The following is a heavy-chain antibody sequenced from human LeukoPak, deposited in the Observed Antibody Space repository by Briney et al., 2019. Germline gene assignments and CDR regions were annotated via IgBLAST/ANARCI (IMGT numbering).Heavy chain of an antibody. Sequence: GESLKIFCKGSGYKFTNYWIGWVRQLPGKGLEWMGLIYPGDFDTKYSPSFQGQVTISADILISTAYLQWSSLKASDTAMYYCATAGYSSDWYYFDYWGQGTLVTVSS. V-gene: IGHV5-51*01. CDR1: GYKFTNYW. CDR3: ATAGYSSDWYYFDY. D-gene: IGHD6-19*01. J-gene: IGHJ4*02. CDR2: IYPGDFDT.